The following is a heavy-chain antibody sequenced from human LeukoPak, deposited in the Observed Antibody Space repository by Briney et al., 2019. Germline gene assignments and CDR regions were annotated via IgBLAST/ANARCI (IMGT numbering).Heavy chain of an antibody. J-gene: IGHJ4*02. V-gene: IGHV3-48*04. Sequence: GGSLRLSCAASGFTFSSSSMNWVRQAPGKGLEWVSYISSTSTTIYYADSVKGRFTISRDNAKNSLYLQMNSLRAEDTAVYYCASGYSSGPVYWGQGNLVTVSS. CDR1: GFTFSSSS. CDR3: ASGYSSGPVY. CDR2: ISSTSTTI. D-gene: IGHD6-19*01.